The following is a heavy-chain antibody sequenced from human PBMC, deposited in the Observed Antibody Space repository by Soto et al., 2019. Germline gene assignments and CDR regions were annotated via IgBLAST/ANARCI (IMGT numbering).Heavy chain of an antibody. V-gene: IGHV1-69*13. D-gene: IGHD2-21*02. CDR2: IIPIFGTA. Sequence: SVKVSCKASGGTFSSYAISWVRQAPGQGLEWMGGIIPIFGTANYAQKFQGRVTITADESTSTAYMELSSLRSEDTAVYYCARDGWRYCGGDCSIWGQGTMVTVSS. J-gene: IGHJ3*02. CDR1: GGTFSSYA. CDR3: ARDGWRYCGGDCSI.